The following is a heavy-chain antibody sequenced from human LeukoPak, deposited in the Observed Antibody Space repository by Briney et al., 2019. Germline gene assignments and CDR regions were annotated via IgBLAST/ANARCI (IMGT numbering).Heavy chain of an antibody. CDR2: IIPILGIA. D-gene: IGHD3-22*01. J-gene: IGHJ6*02. V-gene: IGHV1-69*04. CDR3: ARDDYDSSGYYYYYGMDV. CDR1: GGTFSSYA. Sequence: GSSVKVSCKASGGTFSSYAISWVRQAPGQGLEWMGRIIPILGIANYAQKFQGRVTITADKSTSTAYMELSSLRSEGTAVYYCARDDYDSSGYYYYYGMDVWGQGTTVTVSS.